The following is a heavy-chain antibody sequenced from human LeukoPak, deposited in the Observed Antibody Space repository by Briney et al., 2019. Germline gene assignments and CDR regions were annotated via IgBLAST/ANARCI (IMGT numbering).Heavy chain of an antibody. D-gene: IGHD3-16*01. CDR1: GFTFSSYW. Sequence: GGSLRLSCAASGFTFSSYWMHWVRQAPGKGLVWVSRINSDGSSTSYADSVKGRFTISRDNAKNTLYLQMNSLRAEDTAVYYCAKRVGGVNNFDYWGQGTLVTVSS. CDR3: AKRVGGVNNFDY. V-gene: IGHV3-74*01. J-gene: IGHJ4*02. CDR2: INSDGSST.